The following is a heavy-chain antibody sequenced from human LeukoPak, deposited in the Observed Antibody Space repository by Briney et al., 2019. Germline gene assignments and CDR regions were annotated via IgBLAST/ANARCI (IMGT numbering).Heavy chain of an antibody. CDR2: ISQSSTYI. D-gene: IGHD4-17*01. CDR3: ARGHYGLDY. Sequence: PSETLSLTCTVSGGSISVYYWSWIRQAPGKGLEWVSYISQSSTYIDYADSVRGRFTISRDNAKSSLYLQMNSLRADDTAVYYCARGHYGLDYWGQGTPVTVSS. J-gene: IGHJ4*02. V-gene: IGHV3-11*06. CDR1: GGSISVYY.